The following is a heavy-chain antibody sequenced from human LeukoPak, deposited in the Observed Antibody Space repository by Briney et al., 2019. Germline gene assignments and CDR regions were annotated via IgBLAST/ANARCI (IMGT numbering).Heavy chain of an antibody. CDR1: QSTFYSYW. D-gene: IGHD4-23*01. CDR2: VNSDVTST. J-gene: IGHJ4*02. Sequence: PGGSLRLSCAASQSTFYSYWMHWVRQVPGKGLAWVSGVNSDVTSTSYADSVKGRFTVSRDNTKNTLYLQMDSLRVDDTAVYSCAGGGFSGFDRWGQGIVDTVSS. V-gene: IGHV3-74*01. CDR3: AGGGFSGFDR.